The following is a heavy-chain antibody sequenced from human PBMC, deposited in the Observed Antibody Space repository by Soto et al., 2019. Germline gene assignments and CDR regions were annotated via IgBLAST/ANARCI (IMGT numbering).Heavy chain of an antibody. D-gene: IGHD2-2*01. CDR2: IYSGGST. J-gene: IGHJ4*02. CDR1: GFTVSNNY. CDR3: ETYTSLDY. V-gene: IGHV3-53*02. Sequence: EVQLVATGGGSIQPGGSLRLSCAASGFTVSNNYMSWVRQAPGKGLEWVSLIYSGGSTFYADSVKGRFTISRDKSKNPLFPQLNTMRAEDTTVYFCETYTSLDYWGQGTLASGSS.